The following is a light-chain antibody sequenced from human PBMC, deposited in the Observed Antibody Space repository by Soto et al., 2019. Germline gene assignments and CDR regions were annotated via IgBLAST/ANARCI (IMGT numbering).Light chain of an antibody. Sequence: GDTVSITCRASQGISTDLAWYQQKPGKAPKLLIHPASTLQSGVPSRFSGSGSGTEFTLTISSLLPEDFATYYCQKLNSVPFTFGQGTRLEIK. V-gene: IGKV1-9*01. CDR3: QKLNSVPFT. CDR2: PAS. CDR1: QGISTD. J-gene: IGKJ5*01.